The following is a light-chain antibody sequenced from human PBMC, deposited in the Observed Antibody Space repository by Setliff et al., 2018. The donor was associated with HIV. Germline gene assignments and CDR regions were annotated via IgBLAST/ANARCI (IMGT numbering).Light chain of an antibody. CDR2: DVG. CDR3: SSYTSSNTFYV. CDR1: GSDVAGYTY. Sequence: QSVLAQPASLSGSPGRSITISCTETGSDVAGYTYVSWYQQHPGKAPKLIIYDVGKRPSGVSNRFSGSKSGNTASLTISGLQAEDEADYYCSSYTSSNTFYVFATGTKV. V-gene: IGLV2-14*01. J-gene: IGLJ1*01.